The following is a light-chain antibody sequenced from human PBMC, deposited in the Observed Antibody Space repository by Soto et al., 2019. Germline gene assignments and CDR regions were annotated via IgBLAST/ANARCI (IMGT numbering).Light chain of an antibody. J-gene: IGKJ4*02. V-gene: IGKV2-28*01. CDR1: QSLLHSNGYNY. Sequence: DLVMTQSPLSLPVTPGEPASISCRSSQSLLHSNGYNYLDWYLQKPGQSPQLLIYLGSNRASGVPDRFSGSGSGTDFTLKSSRVEAEDVGVYYCMQAVQTPLTFGGGTKVEIK. CDR3: MQAVQTPLT. CDR2: LGS.